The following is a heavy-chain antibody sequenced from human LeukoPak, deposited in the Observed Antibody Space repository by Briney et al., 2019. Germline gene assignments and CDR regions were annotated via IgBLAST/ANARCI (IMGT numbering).Heavy chain of an antibody. Sequence: SETLSLTCTVSGYSISSGYYWGWIRQPPGKGLEWIGSIYHSGSTYYNPSLKSRVTISVDTSKNQFSLELSSVTAADTAVYYCAGRLPHYDYVWGSYRPLYFDYWGQGTLVTVSS. D-gene: IGHD3-16*02. J-gene: IGHJ4*02. V-gene: IGHV4-38-2*02. CDR1: GYSISSGYY. CDR2: IYHSGST. CDR3: AGRLPHYDYVWGSYRPLYFDY.